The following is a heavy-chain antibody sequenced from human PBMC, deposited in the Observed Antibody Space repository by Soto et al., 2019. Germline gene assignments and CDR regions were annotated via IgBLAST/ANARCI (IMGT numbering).Heavy chain of an antibody. D-gene: IGHD1-7*01. CDR3: ARCTNSYYCYYGMDV. CDR1: GYTFTSYY. J-gene: IGHJ6*02. Sequence: WASVKVSCKASGYTFTSYYMHWVRQAPGRGLEWMGIINPSGGSTSYAQKFQGRVTMTRDTSTSTVYMELSSLRSEDTAVYYCARCTNSYYCYYGMDVWGQGTTVTVSS. CDR2: INPSGGST. V-gene: IGHV1-46*01.